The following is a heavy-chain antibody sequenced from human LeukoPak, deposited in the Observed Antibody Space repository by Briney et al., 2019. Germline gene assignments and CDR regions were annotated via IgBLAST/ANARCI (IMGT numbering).Heavy chain of an antibody. J-gene: IGHJ6*02. D-gene: IGHD2-21*02. CDR2: IIPIFGTA. CDR1: GGTFSSYA. Sequence: ASVKVSCKASGGTFSSYAISWVRQAPGQGLEWMGGIIPIFGTANYAQKFQGRVTITADESTSTAYMELCSLRSEDTAVYYCARLVETYYYYGMDVWGQGTTVTVSS. CDR3: ARLVETYYYYGMDV. V-gene: IGHV1-69*13.